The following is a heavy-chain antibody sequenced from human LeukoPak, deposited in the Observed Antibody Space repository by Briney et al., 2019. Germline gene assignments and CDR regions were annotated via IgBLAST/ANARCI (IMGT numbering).Heavy chain of an antibody. D-gene: IGHD3-3*01. J-gene: IGHJ2*01. CDR1: GFTFSEAW. CDR2: IKQDGTEK. Sequence: GGSLRLSCAASGFTFSEAWMSWVRQAPGKGLEWVANIKQDGTEKYYVDSVRGRFTISRDSAKNSLYLQMNSLRAEDTAVYYCARGVPSILYWYFDLWGRGTLVTVSS. CDR3: ARGVPSILYWYFDL. V-gene: IGHV3-7*02.